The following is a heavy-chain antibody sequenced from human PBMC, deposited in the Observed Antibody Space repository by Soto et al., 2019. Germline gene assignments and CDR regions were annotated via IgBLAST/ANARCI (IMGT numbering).Heavy chain of an antibody. Sequence: QVQLQQWGAGLLKPSETLSLTCAVYGGSFSGYYWSWIRQPPGKGLEWIGEINHSGSTNYNPSLMSRVTISVDTSKNQFSLKLSSVTAADTAVYYCARRLMITFGGVPSYAFDIWGQGTMVTVSS. CDR1: GGSFSGYY. J-gene: IGHJ3*02. CDR2: INHSGST. D-gene: IGHD3-16*01. CDR3: ARRLMITFGGVPSYAFDI. V-gene: IGHV4-34*01.